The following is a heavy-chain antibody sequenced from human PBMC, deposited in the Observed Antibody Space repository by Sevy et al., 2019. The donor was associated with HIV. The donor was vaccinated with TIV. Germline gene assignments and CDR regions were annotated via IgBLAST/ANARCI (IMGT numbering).Heavy chain of an antibody. D-gene: IGHD3-10*01. V-gene: IGHV3-7*03. CDR3: AIFYSYGSGIYYNGMDV. Sequence: GGSLRLSCAASGFTFSSYWMSWVRQAPGKGLEWVATMKQDGSEKYYVDSVKGRFTISRDNFKNTLYLQMNSLRAEDTAVYYCAIFYSYGSGIYYNGMDVWGQGTTVTVSS. J-gene: IGHJ6*02. CDR1: GFTFSSYW. CDR2: MKQDGSEK.